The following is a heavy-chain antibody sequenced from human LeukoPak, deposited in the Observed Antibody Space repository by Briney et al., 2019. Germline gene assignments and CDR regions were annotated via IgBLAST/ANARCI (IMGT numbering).Heavy chain of an antibody. CDR1: GYTFTDYY. D-gene: IGHD2-2*02. CDR3: ARYPIGCSSTSCYTSSYYYGMDV. V-gene: IGHV1-46*01. Sequence: ASVKVSCKASGYTFTDYYMHWVRQAPGQGLEWMGIINPSGGSTSYAQKFQGRVTMTRDTSTSTVYMELSSLRSEDTAVYYCARYPIGCSSTSCYTSSYYYGMDVWGQGTTVTVSS. CDR2: INPSGGST. J-gene: IGHJ6*02.